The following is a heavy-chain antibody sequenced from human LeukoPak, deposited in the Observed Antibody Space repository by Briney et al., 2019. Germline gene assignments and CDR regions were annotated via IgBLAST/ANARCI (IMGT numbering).Heavy chain of an antibody. CDR3: ARGSVGYCSGGSCYLWFDP. V-gene: IGHV1-18*01. J-gene: IGHJ5*02. CDR2: ISAYNGNT. CDR1: GYTFTSYG. D-gene: IGHD2-15*01. Sequence: AASVKVSCKASGYTFTSYGISWVRQAPGQGLEWMGWISAYNGNTNYAQKLQGRVTMTTDASTSTAYMELRSLRSDDTAVYYCARGSVGYCSGGSCYLWFDPWGQGTLVTVSS.